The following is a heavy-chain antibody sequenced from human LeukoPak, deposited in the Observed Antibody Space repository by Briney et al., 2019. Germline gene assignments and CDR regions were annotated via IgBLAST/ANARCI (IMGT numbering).Heavy chain of an antibody. CDR1: GFTFSSYA. Sequence: GGSLRLSCAAYGFTFSSYAMHWVRQAPGKGLEWVTVISYDGSNKYYADSVKGRFTISRDNSKNTLYLQMNSLRAEDTAVYYCASDYGDSPSYYYGMDVWGKGTTVTVSS. V-gene: IGHV3-30*04. D-gene: IGHD4-17*01. CDR3: ASDYGDSPSYYYGMDV. CDR2: ISYDGSNK. J-gene: IGHJ6*04.